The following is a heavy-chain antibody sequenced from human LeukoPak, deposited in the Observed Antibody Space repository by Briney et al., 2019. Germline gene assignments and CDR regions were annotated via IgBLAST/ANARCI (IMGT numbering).Heavy chain of an antibody. CDR3: AREHGSSSSFDY. CDR1: GFTFSYYS. Sequence: GGSLRLSCAASGFTFSYYSMNWVRQAPGKGLEWISYISDGSATIYYADSVKGRFTVSRDNAKNSLYLQMNSLRAEDTAVYYCAREHGSSSSFDYWGQGSLVTVSS. D-gene: IGHD2-15*01. V-gene: IGHV3-48*01. CDR2: ISDGSATI. J-gene: IGHJ4*02.